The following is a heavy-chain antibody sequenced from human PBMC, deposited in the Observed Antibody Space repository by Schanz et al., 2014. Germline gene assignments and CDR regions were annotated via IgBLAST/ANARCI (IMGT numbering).Heavy chain of an antibody. CDR2: IWSDGSGK. J-gene: IGHJ6*02. Sequence: QVQMVESGGGVVQPGRSLRLSCAASGFAFSVYGMHWVRQAPGKGPEWVAVIWSDGSGKYYADSVKGRFTISRDSPKNTLYLQMNSLRAEDTAVYYCARDSGPYYDKSMDVWGQGTTVAVSS. CDR3: ARDSGPYYDKSMDV. V-gene: IGHV3-33*01. D-gene: IGHD3-9*01. CDR1: GFAFSVYG.